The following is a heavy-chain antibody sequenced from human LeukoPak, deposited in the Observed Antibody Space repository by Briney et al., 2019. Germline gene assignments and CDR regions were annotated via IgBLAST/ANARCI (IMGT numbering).Heavy chain of an antibody. D-gene: IGHD5-18*01. CDR1: GYSISTSYY. J-gene: IGHJ4*02. CDR2: IFNSGST. Sequence: SETLSLTCTVSGYSISTSYYWGWVRQPPGKGLEWIGSIFNSGSTYYNPSLKSRVTISVDLPKNQFSLKLSSVTAADTALYYCARYKDGYNYYFNPWGQGTLVSVSS. CDR3: ARYKDGYNYYFNP. V-gene: IGHV4-38-2*02.